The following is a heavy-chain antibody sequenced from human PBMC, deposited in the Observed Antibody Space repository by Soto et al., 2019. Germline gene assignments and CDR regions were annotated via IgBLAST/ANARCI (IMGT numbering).Heavy chain of an antibody. J-gene: IGHJ4*02. Sequence: SETLSLTCDVSRYSINNNNWWSWVRQPPGGGLEWIGELHHGGSTNYNPSLESRATFSVDISKNQFFLKLSSVTAADTAVYYCTKNSAYALDYWGPGTLVTVYS. D-gene: IGHD5-12*01. CDR3: TKNSAYALDY. CDR1: RYSINNNNW. CDR2: LHHGGST. V-gene: IGHV4-4*02.